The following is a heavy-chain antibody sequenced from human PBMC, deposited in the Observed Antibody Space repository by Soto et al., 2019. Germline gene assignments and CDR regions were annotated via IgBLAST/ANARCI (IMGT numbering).Heavy chain of an antibody. CDR1: GGSISSGGYY. Sequence: SETLSLTCTVSGGSISSGGYYWSWIRQHPGKGLEWIGYIYYSGSTYYNPSLKSRVTISVDTSKNQFSLKLSSVTAADTAVYYCAREALTENSSGYYYYFDYWGQGTLVTVSS. V-gene: IGHV4-31*03. D-gene: IGHD3-22*01. J-gene: IGHJ4*02. CDR3: AREALTENSSGYYYYFDY. CDR2: IYYSGST.